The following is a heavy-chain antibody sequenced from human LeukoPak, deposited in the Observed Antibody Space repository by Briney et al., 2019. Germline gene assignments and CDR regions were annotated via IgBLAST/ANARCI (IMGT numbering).Heavy chain of an antibody. D-gene: IGHD2-2*01. Sequence: ASVKVSCKASGYTFTSYDINWVRQATGQGLEWMGWMNPNSGNTGYAQKFQGRVTMTRNTSISTAYMELSSLRSEDTAVYYCARGLSRGYCSSTSCHSNLIHWFDPWGQGTLVTVSS. J-gene: IGHJ5*02. CDR1: GYTFTSYD. CDR2: MNPNSGNT. CDR3: ARGLSRGYCSSTSCHSNLIHWFDP. V-gene: IGHV1-8*01.